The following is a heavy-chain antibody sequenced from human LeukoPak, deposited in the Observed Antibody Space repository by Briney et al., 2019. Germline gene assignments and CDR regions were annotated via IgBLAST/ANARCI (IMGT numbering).Heavy chain of an antibody. V-gene: IGHV2-70*11. J-gene: IGHJ4*02. D-gene: IGHD2-2*01. Sequence: RESGPALVXPTQTLTLTCTFSGFPLSTSGMCMSWIRQPPGKALEWLARIDWDDDKYYSTSLKTRLTISKDTSKNQVVLTMTNMDPVDTATYYCARTLSSSRSGFDYWGQGTLVTVSS. CDR3: ARTLSSSRSGFDY. CDR2: IDWDDDK. CDR1: GFPLSTSGMC.